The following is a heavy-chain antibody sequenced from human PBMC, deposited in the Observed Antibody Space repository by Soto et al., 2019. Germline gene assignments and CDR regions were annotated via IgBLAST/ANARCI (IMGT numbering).Heavy chain of an antibody. V-gene: IGHV4-38-2*01. D-gene: IGHD3-3*01. CDR1: GYSISSGYY. J-gene: IGHJ4*02. Sequence: SETLSLTCAVSGYSISSGYYWGWIRQPPGKGLEWIGSIYHSGSTYYNPSLKSRVTISVDTSKNQFSLKLSSVTAADTAVYYCARIDFWSGPNWGKGTPVTV. CDR2: IYHSGST. CDR3: ARIDFWSGPN.